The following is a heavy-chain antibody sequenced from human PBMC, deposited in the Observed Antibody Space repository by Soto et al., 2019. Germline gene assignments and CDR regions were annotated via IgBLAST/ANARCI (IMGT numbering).Heavy chain of an antibody. D-gene: IGHD3-22*01. J-gene: IGHJ4*02. CDR1: GFTFSSYG. Sequence: GGSLRLSCAASGFTFSSYGMHWVRQAPGKGLEWVAVISYDGSNKYYADSVKGRFTISRDNSKNTLYLQMNSLRAEDTAVYYCAKAQYYYDSSGYFGGFDYWGQGTLVTVSS. CDR3: AKAQYYYDSSGYFGGFDY. CDR2: ISYDGSNK. V-gene: IGHV3-30*18.